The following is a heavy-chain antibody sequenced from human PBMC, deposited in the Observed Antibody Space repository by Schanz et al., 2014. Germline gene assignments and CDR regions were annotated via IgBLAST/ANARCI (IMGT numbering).Heavy chain of an antibody. Sequence: EVQLVESGGGLIQPGGSLRLSCAVSGFTVNTNYMSWVRQAPGKGLEWISSMYINSGSTQYADSVKGRFTISRDNAKNSLFLQMNSLSAEDTAVYYCAKVAPAATYLDSWGLGTLVTVSS. CDR2: MYINSGST. J-gene: IGHJ4*02. CDR3: AKVAPAATYLDS. V-gene: IGHV3-53*01. CDR1: GFTVNTNY. D-gene: IGHD2-2*01.